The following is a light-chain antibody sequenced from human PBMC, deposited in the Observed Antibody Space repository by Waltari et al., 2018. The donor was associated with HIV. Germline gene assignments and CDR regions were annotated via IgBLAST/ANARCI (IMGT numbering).Light chain of an antibody. CDR3: SSYGGSSNWL. J-gene: IGLJ2*01. CDR2: EGI. V-gene: IGLV2-23*01. CDR1: SSDIGNYNL. Sequence: QSALTQPASVSGSPGQSITISCTGTSSDIGNYNLVSWYQQHPGKAPKLIIYEGIKRPSGVSKRIPCSKSANTASLTISGLQAEDEADYFCSSYGGSSNWLFGGGTKLTVL.